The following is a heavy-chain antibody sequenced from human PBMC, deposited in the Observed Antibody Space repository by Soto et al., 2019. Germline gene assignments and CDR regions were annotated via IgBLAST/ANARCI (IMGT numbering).Heavy chain of an antibody. CDR2: IIPIFGTA. V-gene: IGHV1-69*13. CDR3: ARVSPPDLNVDTAMVNRPVAFDI. CDR1: GGTFSSYA. J-gene: IGHJ3*02. D-gene: IGHD5-18*01. Sequence: SVKVSCKXSGGTFSSYAISWVRQAPGQGLEWMGGIIPIFGTANYAQKFQGRVTITADESTSTAYMELSSLRSEDTAVYYCARVSPPDLNVDTAMVNRPVAFDIWGQGTMVTVSS.